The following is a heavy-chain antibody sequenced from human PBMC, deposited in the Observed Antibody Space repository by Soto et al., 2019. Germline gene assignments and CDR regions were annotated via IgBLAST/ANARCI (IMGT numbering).Heavy chain of an antibody. CDR1: GGSISSGGYY. V-gene: IGHV4-31*03. Sequence: SETLSLTCTVSGGSISSGGYYWSWIRQHPGKGLEWIGYIYYSGSTYYNPSLKSRVTISVDTSKNQFSLKLSSVTAADTAVYYCARGEEITPFDPWGQGTLVTVSS. D-gene: IGHD3-16*01. CDR2: IYYSGST. J-gene: IGHJ5*02. CDR3: ARGEEITPFDP.